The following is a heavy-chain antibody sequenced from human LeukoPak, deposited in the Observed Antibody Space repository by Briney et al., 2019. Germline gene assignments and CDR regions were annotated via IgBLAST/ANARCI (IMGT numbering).Heavy chain of an antibody. J-gene: IGHJ3*02. V-gene: IGHV3-23*01. Sequence: SGGSLRLSCAASGFTFSSYAMSWVRQAPGKGLEWVSAISGSGGSTYYADSVKGRFTISRDNSKNTLYLQMNSLRAEDTAVYYCAKDVALGYCSGGSCYSSAFDIWGQGTMVTVSS. CDR1: GFTFSSYA. CDR2: ISGSGGST. D-gene: IGHD2-15*01. CDR3: AKDVALGYCSGGSCYSSAFDI.